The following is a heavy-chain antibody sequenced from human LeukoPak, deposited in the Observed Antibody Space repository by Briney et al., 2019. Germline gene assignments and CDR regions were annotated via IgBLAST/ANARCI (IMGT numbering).Heavy chain of an antibody. V-gene: IGHV5-51*01. CDR3: ARGSRLLYYYMDV. CDR2: IYPGDSDT. Sequence: GESLKISCKGSGYSFTSYWIGWVRQMPGKGLEWRGIIYPGDSDTRYSPSFQGQVTISADKSISTAYLQWSSLKASDTAMYYCARGSRLLYYYMDVWGKGTTVTVSS. CDR1: GYSFTSYW. J-gene: IGHJ6*03.